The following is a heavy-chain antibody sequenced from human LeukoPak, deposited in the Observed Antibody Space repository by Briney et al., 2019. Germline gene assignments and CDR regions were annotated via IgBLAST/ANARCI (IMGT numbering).Heavy chain of an antibody. CDR2: IYTSGST. CDR3: ARDGGWFDP. J-gene: IGHJ5*02. CDR1: GGSISSGSYY. V-gene: IGHV4-61*02. D-gene: IGHD3-16*01. Sequence: SETLSLTCTVSGGSISSGSYYWSWIRQPVGKGLEWIGRIYTSGSTNYNPSLKSRVTISVDTSKNQFSLKLSSVTAADTAVYYCARDGGWFDPWGQGTLVTVSS.